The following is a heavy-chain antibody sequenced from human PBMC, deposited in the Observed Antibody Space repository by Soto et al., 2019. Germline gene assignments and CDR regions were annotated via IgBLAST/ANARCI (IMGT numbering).Heavy chain of an antibody. CDR3: ARGLGCSGGSCFPSWRYYYGMDV. V-gene: IGHV4-4*02. CDR1: GGSISSSNW. J-gene: IGHJ6*02. D-gene: IGHD2-15*01. CDR2: IYHSGST. Sequence: SETLSLTCAVSGGSISSSNWWSWVRQPPGKGLEWIGEIYHSGSTNYNPSLKSRVTISVDKSKNQFSLKLSSVTAADTAVYYCARGLGCSGGSCFPSWRYYYGMDVWGQGTTVTVSS.